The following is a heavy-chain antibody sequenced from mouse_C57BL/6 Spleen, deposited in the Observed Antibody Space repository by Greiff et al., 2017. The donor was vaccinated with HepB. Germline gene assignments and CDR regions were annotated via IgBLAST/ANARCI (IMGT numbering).Heavy chain of an antibody. J-gene: IGHJ1*03. V-gene: IGHV5-17*01. CDR3: ARRGYYGSSYDWYFDV. CDR1: GFTFSDYG. Sequence: EVKVVESGGGLVKPGGSLKLSCAASGFTFSDYGMHWVRQAPEKGLEWVAYISSGSSTIYYADTVKGRFTISRDNAKNTLFLQMTSLRSEDTAMYYCARRGYYGSSYDWYFDVWGTGTTVTVSS. D-gene: IGHD1-1*01. CDR2: ISSGSSTI.